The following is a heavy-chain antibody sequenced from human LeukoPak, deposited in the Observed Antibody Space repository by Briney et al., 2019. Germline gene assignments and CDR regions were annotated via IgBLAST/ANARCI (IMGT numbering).Heavy chain of an antibody. V-gene: IGHV3-64*04. Sequence: GGSLRLSCSASGFTFSNYAMHWVRQAPGKGLEYVSDISSNGGITYYADSVKGRFTVSRDNSKNMLYLQMNSLRAEDTAVYYCAKADGLQLLGPIDYWGQGTLVTVSS. CDR3: AKADGLQLLGPIDY. CDR1: GFTFSNYA. J-gene: IGHJ4*02. CDR2: ISSNGGIT. D-gene: IGHD5-24*01.